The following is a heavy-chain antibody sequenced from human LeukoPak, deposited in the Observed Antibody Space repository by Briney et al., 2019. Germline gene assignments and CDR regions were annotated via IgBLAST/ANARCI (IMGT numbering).Heavy chain of an antibody. V-gene: IGHV1-2*02. J-gene: IGHJ3*02. Sequence: ASVKVSCKASGYTFTGYYMHWVRQAPGQGLEWMGWIHPNSGGTNYAQKFQGRVTMTRDTSISTAYMELSRLRSDDTAVYYCARPGRDIVVVPAAIRSGGWSDDAFDIWGQGTMVTVSS. CDR1: GYTFTGYY. CDR2: IHPNSGGT. D-gene: IGHD2-2*02. CDR3: ARPGRDIVVVPAAIRSGGWSDDAFDI.